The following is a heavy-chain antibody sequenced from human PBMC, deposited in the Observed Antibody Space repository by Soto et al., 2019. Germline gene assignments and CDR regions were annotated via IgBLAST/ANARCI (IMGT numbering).Heavy chain of an antibody. CDR1: GGSINSCDYH. Sequence: SSETLSLTCTVSGGSINSCDYHWIWIRRSPWKGLEWIGYIYHSGSTYYNPSLKSRVTISVDRSKNQFSLKLSSVTAADTAVYYCARTGRNAIRGEFDPWGQGTLVTVSS. CDR3: ARTGRNAIRGEFDP. V-gene: IGHV4-30-2*06. D-gene: IGHD2-8*01. J-gene: IGHJ5*02. CDR2: IYHSGST.